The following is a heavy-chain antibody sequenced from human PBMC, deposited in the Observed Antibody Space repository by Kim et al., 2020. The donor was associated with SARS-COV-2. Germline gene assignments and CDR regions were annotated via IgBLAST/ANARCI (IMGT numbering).Heavy chain of an antibody. J-gene: IGHJ4*02. D-gene: IGHD6-25*01. Sequence: DSGKGRFTISRDTSKNPVYLQMDSLRAEDTALYYCAKDWVESAATPYFGSWGQGTLVTVSS. CDR3: AKDWVESAATPYFGS. V-gene: IGHV3-23*01.